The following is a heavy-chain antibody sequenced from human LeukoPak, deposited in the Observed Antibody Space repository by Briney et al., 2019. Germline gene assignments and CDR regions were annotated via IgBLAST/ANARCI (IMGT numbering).Heavy chain of an antibody. J-gene: IGHJ5*02. CDR1: GFTFSSYS. CDR2: ISSSSSTI. CDR3: ARDLPGGYGYPNWFDP. D-gene: IGHD5-18*01. V-gene: IGHV3-48*04. Sequence: GGSLRLSCAASGFTFSSYSMNWVRQAPGKGLEWVSYISSSSSTIYYADSVKGRFTISRDNAKNSPYLQMNSLRAEDTAVYYCARDLPGGYGYPNWFDPWGQGTLVTVSS.